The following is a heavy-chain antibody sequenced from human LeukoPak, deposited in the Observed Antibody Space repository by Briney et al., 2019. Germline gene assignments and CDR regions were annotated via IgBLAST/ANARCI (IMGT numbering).Heavy chain of an antibody. CDR1: GFTFSNAW. Sequence: PGGSLRLSCAASGFTFSNAWMTWVRQAPGKGLEWVANIKQDGSEKYYVDSVKGRFTISRDNAKNSLYLQMNSLRAEDTAVYYCARGAGATYYYYYMDVWGKGTTVTVSS. CDR2: IKQDGSEK. J-gene: IGHJ6*03. V-gene: IGHV3-7*03. CDR3: ARGAGATYYYYYMDV. D-gene: IGHD1-26*01.